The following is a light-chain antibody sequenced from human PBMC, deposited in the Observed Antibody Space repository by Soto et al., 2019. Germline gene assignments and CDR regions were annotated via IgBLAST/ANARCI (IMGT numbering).Light chain of an antibody. J-gene: IGKJ4*01. CDR2: GAS. Sequence: EIVLTQSPGTLSLSPGEIATLSCRASQSVSSSYLAWYQQKPGQAPRLLIYGASSRATGIPDRFSGSGSGTDFTLSISRLEPEDFAVYSCLQYGISPLTFGGGTKVEIK. CDR3: LQYGISPLT. V-gene: IGKV3-20*01. CDR1: QSVSSSY.